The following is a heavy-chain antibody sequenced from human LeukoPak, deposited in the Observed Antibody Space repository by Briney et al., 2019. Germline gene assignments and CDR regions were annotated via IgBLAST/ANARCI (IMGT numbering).Heavy chain of an antibody. Sequence: SETLPLTCTVSGYSITSRYYWGWIRQPPGKGLEWIGSIYYSGSTYYNPSLKSRVTISLDTSKNQFSLKLSSVTAADTAVYYCARATWGYYYYMDVWGKGTTVTVSS. CDR1: GYSITSRYY. V-gene: IGHV4-38-2*02. D-gene: IGHD1-26*01. J-gene: IGHJ6*03. CDR2: IYYSGST. CDR3: ARATWGYYYYMDV.